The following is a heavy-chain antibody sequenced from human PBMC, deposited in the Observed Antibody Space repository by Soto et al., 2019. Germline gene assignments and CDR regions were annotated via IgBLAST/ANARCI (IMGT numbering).Heavy chain of an antibody. CDR2: IYWDDDK. J-gene: IGHJ4*02. CDR3: ARMDAFRGLKIDF. Sequence: QITLKESGPTLVKPTQTLTLTYTFSGFSLSTSGVAVGWVRQPPEKALEWLALIYWDDDKRYGPSLKSRLTITKDTSKNQVVLTMTNVDPVDTATYYCARMDAFRGLKIDFWGQGTLVTVSS. CDR1: GFSLSTSGVA. D-gene: IGHD3-10*01. V-gene: IGHV2-5*05.